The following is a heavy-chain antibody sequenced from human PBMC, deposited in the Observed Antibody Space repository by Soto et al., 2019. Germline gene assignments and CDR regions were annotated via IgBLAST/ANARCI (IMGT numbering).Heavy chain of an antibody. CDR3: ARYCGYATVDF. V-gene: IGHV4-30-4*01. CDR1: GDSISSGAYY. CDR2: IYHSGAT. D-gene: IGHD5-12*01. Sequence: QVQLQESGPGLVQPSQTLSLTCTVSGDSISSGAYYWSWIRQPPGKGLEWIGYIYHSGATYYNPSLESRVTMSVDTSKNQFSLRLSSVTAADTAVYYCARYCGYATVDFWGQGTLVTVSS. J-gene: IGHJ4*02.